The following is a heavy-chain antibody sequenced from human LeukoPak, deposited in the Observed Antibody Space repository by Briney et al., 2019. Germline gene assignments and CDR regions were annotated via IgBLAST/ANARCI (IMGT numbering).Heavy chain of an antibody. CDR1: GGSISSYY. V-gene: IGHV4-59*01. CDR3: ARGPTTVVTLDY. D-gene: IGHD4-23*01. Sequence: IPSETLSLTCTVSGGSISSYYWSWIRQPPGKGLEWIGYIYYSGSTNYNPSLKSRVTISVDTSKNQLSLKLSSVTAADTAVYYCARGPTTVVTLDYWGQGTLVTVSS. CDR2: IYYSGST. J-gene: IGHJ4*02.